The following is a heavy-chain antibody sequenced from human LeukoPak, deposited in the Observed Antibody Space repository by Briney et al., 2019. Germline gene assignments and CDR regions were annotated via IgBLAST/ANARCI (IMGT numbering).Heavy chain of an antibody. CDR1: GGSFSGYY. CDR2: INHSGST. J-gene: IGHJ4*02. V-gene: IGHV4-34*01. CDR3: ARGHGGYSYGRSFDY. D-gene: IGHD5-18*01. Sequence: SETLSLTCAVYGGSFSGYYWSWIRQPPGKGLEWIGEINHSGSTNYNPSLKSRVTISVDTSKNQFSLKLSSVTAVDTAVYYCARGHGGYSYGRSFDYWGQGTLVTVSS.